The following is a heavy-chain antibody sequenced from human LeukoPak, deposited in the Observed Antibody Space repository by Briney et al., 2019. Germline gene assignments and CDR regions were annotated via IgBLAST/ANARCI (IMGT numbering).Heavy chain of an antibody. CDR3: ARDDDWNYEDY. CDR1: GFTFRSYA. J-gene: IGHJ4*02. CDR2: ISGSGGST. Sequence: GGSLRLSCAASGFTFRSYAMSWVRQAPGKGLEWVSAISGSGGSTYYADSVKGRFTISRDNAKNSLYLQMNSLRAEDTAVYYCARDDDWNYEDYWGQGTLVTVSS. D-gene: IGHD1-7*01. V-gene: IGHV3-23*01.